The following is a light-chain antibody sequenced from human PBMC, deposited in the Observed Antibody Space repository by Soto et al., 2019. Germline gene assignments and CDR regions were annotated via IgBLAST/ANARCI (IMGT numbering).Light chain of an antibody. CDR1: QSVLYSSNNKNY. Sequence: DIVMTQSPDSLAVSLGERATINCKSSQSVLYSSNNKNYLAWYQQKPGQPPKLLIYWASTRESGVPDRFSGRGSGTDFPLTISSLQAEDVAVYYCQQYYSTPLTFGQGTKVEIK. V-gene: IGKV4-1*01. CDR2: WAS. J-gene: IGKJ1*01. CDR3: QQYYSTPLT.